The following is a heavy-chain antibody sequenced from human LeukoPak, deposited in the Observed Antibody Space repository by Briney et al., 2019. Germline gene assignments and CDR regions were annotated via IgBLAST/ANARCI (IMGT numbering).Heavy chain of an antibody. CDR3: ARDDFVGGLDI. V-gene: IGHV4-4*07. D-gene: IGHD3/OR15-3a*01. CDR2: IYASGST. J-gene: IGHJ3*02. Sequence: SESLSLTCTVAGGSISSYYWSWVRQPAGKGLEWIGRIYASGSTNYNPSLKSRVTISVDTSKNQFSLKLSSVIAAETAVYYCARDDFVGGLDIWGQGTMVTVSS. CDR1: GGSISSYY.